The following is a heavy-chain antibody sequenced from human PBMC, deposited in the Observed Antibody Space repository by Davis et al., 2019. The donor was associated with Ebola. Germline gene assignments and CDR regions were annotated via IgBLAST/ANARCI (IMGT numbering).Heavy chain of an antibody. CDR3: AKDTSPFWTGYGRIDF. J-gene: IGHJ4*02. CDR1: GLTFSSYA. Sequence: GESLKISCAASGLTFSSYAMSWVRQAPGKGLGWVSGISDSGSSTSYSDSVKGRFTISRDNSKNTLYLQMNSLRAEDTALYYCAKDTSPFWTGYGRIDFWGQGTLVTVSS. V-gene: IGHV3-23*01. CDR2: ISDSGSST. D-gene: IGHD3/OR15-3a*01.